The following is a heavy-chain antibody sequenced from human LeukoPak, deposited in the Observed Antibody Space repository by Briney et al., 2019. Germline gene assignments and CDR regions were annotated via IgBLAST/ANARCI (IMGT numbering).Heavy chain of an antibody. CDR3: ARGHCSSTSCYPVDY. Sequence: GGSLRLSCAASGFTFSSYAMSWVRQAPGKGLEWVSAISGSGGSTYYADSVKGRFTISRDNSKNTLYLQMNSLRAEDTAVYYCARGHCSSTSCYPVDYWGQGTLVTVSS. D-gene: IGHD2-2*01. J-gene: IGHJ4*02. V-gene: IGHV3-23*01. CDR1: GFTFSSYA. CDR2: ISGSGGST.